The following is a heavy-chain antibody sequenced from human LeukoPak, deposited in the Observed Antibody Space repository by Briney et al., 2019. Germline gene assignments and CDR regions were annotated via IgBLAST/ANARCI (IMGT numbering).Heavy chain of an antibody. CDR1: GGSFSGYY. Sequence: SGTLSLTCAVYGGSFSGYYWSWIRQPPGKGLEWIGEINHSGSTNYNPSLKSRVTISVDTSKNQFSLKLSSVTAADTAVYYCARVQYQLLYPFMIFYYFDYWGQGTLVTVSS. J-gene: IGHJ4*02. V-gene: IGHV4-34*01. CDR3: ARVQYQLLYPFMIFYYFDY. CDR2: INHSGST. D-gene: IGHD2-2*02.